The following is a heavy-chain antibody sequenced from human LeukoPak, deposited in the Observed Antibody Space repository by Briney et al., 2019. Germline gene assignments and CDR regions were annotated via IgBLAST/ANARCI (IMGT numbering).Heavy chain of an antibody. D-gene: IGHD6-6*01. Sequence: ASVKVSCKASGGTFSSYAISWVRQAPGQGLEWMGWISVYNGNTNYAQKLQDRVTMITDTSTSTAYMELRSLRSDDTAVYYCARRTLEYSSSSDYYYYMDVWGKGTTVTVSS. V-gene: IGHV1-18*01. CDR1: GGTFSSYA. J-gene: IGHJ6*03. CDR2: ISVYNGNT. CDR3: ARRTLEYSSSSDYYYYMDV.